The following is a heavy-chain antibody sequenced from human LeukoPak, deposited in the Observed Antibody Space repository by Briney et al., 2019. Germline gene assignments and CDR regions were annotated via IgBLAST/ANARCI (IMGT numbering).Heavy chain of an antibody. CDR1: GGSISSSSYY. CDR2: IYYSGST. D-gene: IGHD6-19*01. V-gene: IGHV4-39*07. Sequence: SETLSLTCTVSGGSISSSSYYWGWIRQPPGKGLEWIGSIYYSGSTYYNPSLKSRVTISVDTSKNQFSLKLSSVTAADTAVYYCARTLRGSSGWQDDAFDIWGQGTMVTVSS. J-gene: IGHJ3*02. CDR3: ARTLRGSSGWQDDAFDI.